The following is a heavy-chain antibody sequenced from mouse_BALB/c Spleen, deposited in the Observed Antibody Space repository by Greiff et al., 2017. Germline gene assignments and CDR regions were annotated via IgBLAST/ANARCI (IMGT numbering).Heavy chain of an antibody. D-gene: IGHD2-10*01. CDR3: ARGRGPTTLTDFAY. V-gene: IGHV1S137*01. CDR2: ISTYYGDA. J-gene: IGHJ3*01. CDR1: GYTFTDYA. Sequence: VKLQQSGAELVRPGVSVKISCKGSGYTFTDYAMHWVKQSHAKSLEWIGVISTYYGDASYNQKFKGKATMTVDKSSSTAYMELARLTSEDSAIYYCARGRGPTTLTDFAYWGQATLVTVSA.